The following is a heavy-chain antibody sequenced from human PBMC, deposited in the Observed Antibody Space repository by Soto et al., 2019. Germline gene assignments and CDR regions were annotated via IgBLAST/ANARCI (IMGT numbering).Heavy chain of an antibody. CDR2: ISAYNGNT. CDR1: GYTFTSYG. V-gene: IGHV1-18*01. CDR3: ARGGFSGYAHLGCYYYYFYVDV. Sequence: ASVKVSCKASGYTFTSYGISWVRQAPGQGLEWMGWISAYNGNTNYAQKLQGRVTMTTDTSTSTAYMELRSLRSDDTAVYYCARGGFSGYAHLGCYYYYFYVDVWGKVTTVSVSS. J-gene: IGHJ6*03. D-gene: IGHD5-12*01.